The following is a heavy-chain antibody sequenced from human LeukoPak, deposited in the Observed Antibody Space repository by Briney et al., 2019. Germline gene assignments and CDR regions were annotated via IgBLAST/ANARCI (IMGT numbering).Heavy chain of an antibody. CDR3: ASRAPSTLLAY. CDR2: ISFDGTII. D-gene: IGHD3-16*01. CDR1: GFAFNSFA. J-gene: IGHJ4*02. Sequence: PGGSLRLSCAASGFAFNSFAMHWVRQAPGKGLEWVAVISFDGTIIYYADSAKGRFTISRDNSNNTLYLQMNSLRAEDTALYYCASRAPSTLLAYWGQGTLVTVSS. V-gene: IGHV3-30-3*01.